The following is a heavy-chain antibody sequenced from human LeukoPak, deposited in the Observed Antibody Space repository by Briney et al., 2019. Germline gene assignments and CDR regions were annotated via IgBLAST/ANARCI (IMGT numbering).Heavy chain of an antibody. J-gene: IGHJ4*02. D-gene: IGHD3-22*01. CDR1: GFTFSCYG. Sequence: GRSLRLSCAASGFTFSCYGMHWVRQAPGKGLEWVAVIWYDGSNKYYADSVKGRFTISRDNSKNTLYLQMNSLRAEDTAVYYCARSAGIVVVTPSDYWGQGTLVTVSS. V-gene: IGHV3-33*01. CDR3: ARSAGIVVVTPSDY. CDR2: IWYDGSNK.